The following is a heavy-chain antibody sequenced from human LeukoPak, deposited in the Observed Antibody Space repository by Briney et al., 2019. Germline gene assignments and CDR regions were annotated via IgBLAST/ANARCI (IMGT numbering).Heavy chain of an antibody. CDR2: ISHDGTT. V-gene: IGHV4-4*02. D-gene: IGHD3-3*01. CDR3: TRENRPFCLFAF. J-gene: IGHJ4*02. CDR1: GGSIDITNY. Sequence: SETLSLTCGVSGGSIDITNYWSWVRQAPGKGREWIGEISHDGTTNYRPSLRSRVAMSFDRANNQFSLSLTSVTAADTAVYYCTRENRPFCLFAFWGQGVLVTVSS.